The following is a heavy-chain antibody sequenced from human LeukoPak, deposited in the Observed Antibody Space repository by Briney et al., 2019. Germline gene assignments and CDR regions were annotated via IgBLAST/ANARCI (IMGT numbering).Heavy chain of an antibody. CDR1: GGSFSGYY. D-gene: IGHD3-16*02. V-gene: IGHV4-34*01. CDR2: INHSGST. CDR3: ARVVLGGYDYVGGSYRIYYFDY. J-gene: IGHJ4*02. Sequence: SETLSLTCAVYGGSFSGYYWSWIRQPPGKGLEWIGEINHSGSTNYNPSLKSRVTISVDTSKNQFSLKLSSVTAADTAVYYCARVVLGGYDYVGGSYRIYYFDYGGKGTRVTVPS.